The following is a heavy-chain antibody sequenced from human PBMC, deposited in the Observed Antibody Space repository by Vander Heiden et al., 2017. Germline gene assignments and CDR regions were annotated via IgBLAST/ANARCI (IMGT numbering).Heavy chain of an antibody. D-gene: IGHD3-22*01. CDR1: GFTFSDHY. CDR2: IRNKAASHTT. CDR3: ATSPSSGYN. V-gene: IGHV3-72*01. Sequence: EVQLVESGGGLVQPGGSLRLSCVGCGFTFSDHYMDWVRQAPGKGLEWVGRIRNKAASHTTAYAASVEGRFAISRDDSKNSLYLQLNSLKTEDTAMYYCATSPSSGYNWGQGTQVTVSS. J-gene: IGHJ1*01.